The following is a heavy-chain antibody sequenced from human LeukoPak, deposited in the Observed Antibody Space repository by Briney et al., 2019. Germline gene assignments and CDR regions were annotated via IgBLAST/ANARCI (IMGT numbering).Heavy chain of an antibody. CDR2: IYHSGST. D-gene: IGHD2-15*01. V-gene: IGHV4-38-2*02. Sequence: SETLSLTCTVSGYSISSGYYWGWIRQPPGKGLEWIGSIYHSGSTYYNPSLKSRVTISVDTSKNQFSLKLSSVTAADTAVYYCARDWVVAASPDYWGQGTLVTVSS. J-gene: IGHJ4*02. CDR1: GYSISSGYY. CDR3: ARDWVVAASPDY.